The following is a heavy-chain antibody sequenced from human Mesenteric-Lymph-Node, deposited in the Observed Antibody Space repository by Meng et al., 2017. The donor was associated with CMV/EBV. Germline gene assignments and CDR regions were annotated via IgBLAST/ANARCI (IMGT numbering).Heavy chain of an antibody. J-gene: IGHJ4*02. V-gene: IGHV7-4-1*02. CDR3: ARPVGYCSDTSCYLAY. Sequence: YPFPRYAMSWVRQAPGQGLEWMGWINTDTGNPTYAQDFTGRFVFSLDTSVSTAYLQISSLEAEDTAVYYCARPVGYCSDTSCYLAYWGQGTLVTVSS. D-gene: IGHD2-2*01. CDR2: INTDTGNP. CDR1: YPFPRYA.